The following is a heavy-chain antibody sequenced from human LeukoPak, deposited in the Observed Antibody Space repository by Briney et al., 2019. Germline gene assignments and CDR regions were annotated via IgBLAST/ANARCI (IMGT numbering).Heavy chain of an antibody. V-gene: IGHV3-9*03. CDR2: ISWNSGSI. CDR1: GFTFHDYA. J-gene: IGHJ3*02. Sequence: PGGSLRLSCAASGFTFHDYAMHWVRQAPGKGLEWVSGISWNSGSIAYADSVKGRFTISRDSAKNSLYLQMNSLRAEDMALYYCAKDRGAAAAGNFNAFDIWGQGTMVTVSS. CDR3: AKDRGAAAAGNFNAFDI. D-gene: IGHD6-13*01.